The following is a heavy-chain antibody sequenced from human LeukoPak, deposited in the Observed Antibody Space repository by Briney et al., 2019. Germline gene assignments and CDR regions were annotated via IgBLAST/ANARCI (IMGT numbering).Heavy chain of an antibody. CDR3: ARSIAVAGPDY. J-gene: IGHJ4*02. D-gene: IGHD6-19*01. CDR1: GFTFSSYS. CDR2: ISSSSSYI. V-gene: IGHV3-21*01. Sequence: GGSLRLTCAASGFTFSSYSMNWVRQAPGKGLEWVSSISSSSSYIYYADSVKGRFTISRDNAKNSLYLQMNSLRAEDTAVYYCARSIAVAGPDYWGQGTLVTVSS.